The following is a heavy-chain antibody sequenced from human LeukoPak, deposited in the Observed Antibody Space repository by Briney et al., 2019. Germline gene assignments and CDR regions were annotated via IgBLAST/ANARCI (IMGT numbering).Heavy chain of an antibody. CDR1: GGSISSYY. CDR3: ARVIWFGEPRNWFDP. J-gene: IGHJ5*02. Sequence: PSETPSLTCTVSGGSISSYYWSWIRQPPGKGLEWIGYIFYSGSTNYNPSLKSRVTISVDTSKNQFSLKLSSVTAADTAVYYCARVIWFGEPRNWFDPWGQGTLVTVSS. CDR2: IFYSGST. D-gene: IGHD3-10*01. V-gene: IGHV4-59*08.